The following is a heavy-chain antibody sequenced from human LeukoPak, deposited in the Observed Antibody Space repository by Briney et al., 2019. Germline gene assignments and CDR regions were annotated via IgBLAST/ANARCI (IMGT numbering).Heavy chain of an antibody. V-gene: IGHV3-49*04. CDR3: TRGDGTRVL. CDR1: GFTFGDFA. J-gene: IGHJ4*02. CDR2: IRTRPHGGTT. D-gene: IGHD2-8*01. Sequence: PGRSLRLSCIASGFTFGDFAMSWVRQAPGKGLEWLGFIRTRPHGGTTEYAASVKARFTISRDDSKSIAYLQMNSLKTEDTAVYYCTRGDGTRVLWGQGTLVTVSS.